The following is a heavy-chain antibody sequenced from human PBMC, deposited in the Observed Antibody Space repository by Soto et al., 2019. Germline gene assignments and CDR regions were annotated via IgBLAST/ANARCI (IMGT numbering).Heavy chain of an antibody. Sequence: SVKVSCKSSGGTVGSQGIAWVRQAPGQGLEWMGGFIAMLGTPTYAKKVQGRATISADESLTSSYLELRSLRSEDTGVYFCARGAMANFGYWGQGNVVTVSS. CDR1: GGTVGSQG. D-gene: IGHD5-18*01. V-gene: IGHV1-69*13. CDR2: FIAMLGTP. CDR3: ARGAMANFGY. J-gene: IGHJ4*02.